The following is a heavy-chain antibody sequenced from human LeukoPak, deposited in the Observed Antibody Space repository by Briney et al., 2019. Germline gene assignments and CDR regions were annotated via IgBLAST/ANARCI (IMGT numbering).Heavy chain of an antibody. CDR1: APTFSSYW. Sequence: GGSLRLSSAASAPTFSSYWMSWVRQAPGKGLEWVANIKQDGSEKYYVDSVKGRVTISRDNAKNSLYLQMNSLRAEDTAVYYCAREANYDFWSGPTHYFDCWGQGTLVTVSS. V-gene: IGHV3-7*01. CDR2: IKQDGSEK. D-gene: IGHD3-3*01. CDR3: AREANYDFWSGPTHYFDC. J-gene: IGHJ4*02.